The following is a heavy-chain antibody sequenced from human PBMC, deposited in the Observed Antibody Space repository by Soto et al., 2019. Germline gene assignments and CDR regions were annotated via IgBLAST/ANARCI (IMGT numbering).Heavy chain of an antibody. CDR3: ARDKVATITLYYFDY. J-gene: IGHJ4*02. D-gene: IGHD5-12*01. CDR1: GFTFSSYA. Sequence: GGSLRLSCAASGFTFSSYAMHWVRQAPGKGLEWVAVISYDGSNKYYADSVKGRFTISRDNSKNTLYLQMNSLRAEDTAVYYCARDKVATITLYYFDYWGQGTLVTVSS. CDR2: ISYDGSNK. V-gene: IGHV3-30-3*01.